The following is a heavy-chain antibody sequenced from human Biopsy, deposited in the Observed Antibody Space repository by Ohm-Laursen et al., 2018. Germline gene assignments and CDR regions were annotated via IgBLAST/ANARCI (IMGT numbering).Heavy chain of an antibody. V-gene: IGHV4-34*01. CDR1: GGSFNGYF. Sequence: SDTLSLTCVVYGGSFNGYFWSWIRQPPGKGLEWIGDITQSGSTNYSPSLKSRVTISVDTAKKQFSLSPRSVTAADTAVYYCARVPLPGIGAAYQGRFLYGMDVWGQGTTVSVSS. D-gene: IGHD6-13*01. J-gene: IGHJ6*02. CDR3: ARVPLPGIGAAYQGRFLYGMDV. CDR2: ITQSGST.